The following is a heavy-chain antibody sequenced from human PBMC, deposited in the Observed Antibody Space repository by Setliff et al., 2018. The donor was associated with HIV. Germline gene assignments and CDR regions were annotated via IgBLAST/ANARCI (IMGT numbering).Heavy chain of an antibody. CDR1: GYTFTSYD. J-gene: IGHJ6*02. D-gene: IGHD6-13*01. Sequence: ASVKVSCKASGYTFTSYDINWVRQATGQGLEWMGWMNPNSGNTGYAQKFQGRVTMTRNTSISTAYMELSSLRSDDTAVYHCASSWSRIRYYGMDVWGQGTTVTVSS. CDR2: MNPNSGNT. V-gene: IGHV1-8*01. CDR3: ASSWSRIRYYGMDV.